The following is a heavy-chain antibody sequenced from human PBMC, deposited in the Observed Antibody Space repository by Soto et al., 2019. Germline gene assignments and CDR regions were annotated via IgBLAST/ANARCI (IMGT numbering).Heavy chain of an antibody. J-gene: IGHJ6*03. CDR1: GYTFTSYD. CDR2: MNPNSGNI. V-gene: IGHV1-8*01. Sequence: ASVKVSCKASGYTFTSYDINWVRQATGQGLEWMGWMNPNSGNIGYAQKFQGRVTMTRNTSISTAYMELSSLRSEDTAVYYCARVARGYYYYYYMDVWGKGTTVTVSS. CDR3: ARVARGYYYYYYMDV.